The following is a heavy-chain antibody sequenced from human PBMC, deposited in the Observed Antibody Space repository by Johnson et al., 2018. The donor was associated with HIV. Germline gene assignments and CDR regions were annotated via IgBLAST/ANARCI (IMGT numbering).Heavy chain of an antibody. V-gene: IGHV3-13*01. CDR3: ARDFVAFGECTAFDI. CDR2: IGTAGDT. CDR1: GFTFSNAW. J-gene: IGHJ3*02. Sequence: VQLVESGGGLVKPGGSLRLSCAASGFTFSNAWMSWVRQATGKGLEWVSAIGTAGDTYYPGPVKGRFTISRDNAKNSLYLQMNSLRAEDTAFYYCARDFVAFGECTAFDIWGQGTMVTVSS. D-gene: IGHD3-10*01.